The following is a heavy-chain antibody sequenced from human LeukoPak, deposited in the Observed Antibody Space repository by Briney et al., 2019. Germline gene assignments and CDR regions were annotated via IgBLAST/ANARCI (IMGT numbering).Heavy chain of an antibody. CDR3: ATQLTVPASTGGY. J-gene: IGHJ4*02. CDR1: GFTFSAYA. Sequence: GRSLRLSCAASGFTFSAYALYWVRQAPGKGLEWVAVISNDGSNKYYSDSVKGRFTPSRDNSKNTLYLQLNDLKTEDTGVYYCATQLTVPASTGGYWGRGTLVTVSS. CDR2: ISNDGSNK. D-gene: IGHD2-2*01. V-gene: IGHV3-30-3*01.